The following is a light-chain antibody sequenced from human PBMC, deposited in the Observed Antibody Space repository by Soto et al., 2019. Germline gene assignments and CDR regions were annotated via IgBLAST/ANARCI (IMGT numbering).Light chain of an antibody. CDR3: QKYNSYSPLT. J-gene: IGKJ4*01. V-gene: IGKV1-5*03. CDR1: QSISSW. CDR2: KAS. Sequence: DIQMTQSPSTLSASVGDRVTLTCRASQSISSWLAWYQQKPGKAPKLLIYKASGLESGVPSRFSGSGSGTDFTLTISRLQPDDFATYYCQKYNSYSPLTFGGGTKVDIK.